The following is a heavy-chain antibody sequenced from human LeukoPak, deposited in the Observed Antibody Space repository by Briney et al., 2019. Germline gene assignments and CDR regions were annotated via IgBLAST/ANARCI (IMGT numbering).Heavy chain of an antibody. V-gene: IGHV3-23*01. CDR3: AKDYDSSNYYSGP. CDR2: ISTDGAGT. Sequence: GGSLRLSCVASGFTFSTYAFNWVRQAPGKGLEWVSTISTDGAGTHYVDSAKGRFTISRDNSKDTLHLQMDSLRADDTARYYCAKDYDSSNYYSGPWGQGTLVTVSS. CDR1: GFTFSTYA. J-gene: IGHJ5*02. D-gene: IGHD3-22*01.